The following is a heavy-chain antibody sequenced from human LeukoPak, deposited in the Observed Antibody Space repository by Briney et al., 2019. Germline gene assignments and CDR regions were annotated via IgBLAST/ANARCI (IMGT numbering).Heavy chain of an antibody. V-gene: IGHV3-30-3*01. CDR1: GFTFSSYA. D-gene: IGHD4-17*01. Sequence: GGSLRLSCAASGFTFSSYAMHWVRQAPGKGLEWLAVISYDGSNKYYADSVKGRFTISRDTSKNTLYLQMNSLRAEDTAVYYCARDGSGDYVGDYWGQGTLVTVSS. J-gene: IGHJ4*02. CDR3: ARDGSGDYVGDY. CDR2: ISYDGSNK.